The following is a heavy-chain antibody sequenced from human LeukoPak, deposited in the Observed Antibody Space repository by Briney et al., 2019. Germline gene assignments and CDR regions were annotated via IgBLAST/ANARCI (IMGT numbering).Heavy chain of an antibody. Sequence: GESLKISCKGSGYSFTSYWIGWVRQMPGEGLEWMGIIYPGDSDTRYGPSFQGQVTISADKSISTAYLQWSSLKASDTAMYYCARLTYYASSGYDWYYFDYWGQGTLVTVSS. CDR1: GYSFTSYW. CDR2: IYPGDSDT. CDR3: ARLTYYASSGYDWYYFDY. D-gene: IGHD3-22*01. V-gene: IGHV5-51*01. J-gene: IGHJ4*02.